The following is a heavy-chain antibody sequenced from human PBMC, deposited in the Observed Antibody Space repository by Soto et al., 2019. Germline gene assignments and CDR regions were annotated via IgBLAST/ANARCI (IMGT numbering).Heavy chain of an antibody. Sequence: GGSLRLSCAASGFTFSNAWMSWVRQAPGKGLEWVGRIKSKTDGGTTDYAAPVKGRFTISRDDSKNTLYLQMNSLKTEDTAVYYCAKEGGMFWYHFYFFSYWGRGPRLPVPA. CDR3: AKEGGMFWYHFYFFSY. V-gene: IGHV3-15*01. J-gene: IGHJ4*02. CDR2: IKSKTDGGTT. D-gene: IGHD6-13*01. CDR1: GFTFSNAW.